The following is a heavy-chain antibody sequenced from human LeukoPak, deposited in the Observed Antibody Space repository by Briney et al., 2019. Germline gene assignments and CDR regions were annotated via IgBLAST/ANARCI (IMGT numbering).Heavy chain of an antibody. J-gene: IGHJ4*02. Sequence: AGSLRLSCAASGFTFSSYTMNWVRQAPGKGLELVSSISSRSSYIYYADSVKGRFTISRDNAKNSLYLQMNSLRAEDTAVYYCARDPFSGYDKRVYYFDYWGQGTLVTVSS. CDR2: ISSRSSYI. D-gene: IGHD5-12*01. V-gene: IGHV3-21*01. CDR1: GFTFSSYT. CDR3: ARDPFSGYDKRVYYFDY.